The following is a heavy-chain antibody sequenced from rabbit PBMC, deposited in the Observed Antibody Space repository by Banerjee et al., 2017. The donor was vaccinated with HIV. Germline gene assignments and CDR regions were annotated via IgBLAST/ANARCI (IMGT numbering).Heavy chain of an antibody. Sequence: QEQLKESGGGLVQPGGSLKLSCNASGFDFSSYYMTWVRQAPGKGLEWIGCSDSTWYTSWVNGRFTISKTSSTTVTLQMTSLTAADTATYFCARDPIYAGYAGYGYNLWGPGTLVTVS. CDR3: ARDPIYAGYAGYGYNL. V-gene: IGHV1S45*01. D-gene: IGHD7-1*01. CDR2: SDST. J-gene: IGHJ4*01. CDR1: GFDFSSYYM.